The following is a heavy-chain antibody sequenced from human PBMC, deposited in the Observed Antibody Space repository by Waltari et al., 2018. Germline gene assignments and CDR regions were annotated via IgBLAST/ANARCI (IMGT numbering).Heavy chain of an antibody. J-gene: IGHJ5*02. CDR2: ISSDGSGK. CDR1: GYPFNNYG. Sequence: QVEESGGGVVQPGGSLRLSCVASGYPFNNYGMHWVRQAPGQGLEWLAVISSDGSGKYYADSVKGRFTMSRDNSKNTVYLQMNSLRPEDTAVYYCAKAGGIHNYPLDPWGQGTLVTVSS. CDR3: AKAGGIHNYPLDP. V-gene: IGHV3-30*18. D-gene: IGHD1-26*01.